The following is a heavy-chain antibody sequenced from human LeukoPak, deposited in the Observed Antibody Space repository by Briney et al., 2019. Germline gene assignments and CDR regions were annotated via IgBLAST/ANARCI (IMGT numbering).Heavy chain of an antibody. J-gene: IGHJ4*02. D-gene: IGHD2-15*01. Sequence: ASVKVSCKASGYTFTSYGISWVRQAPGQGLEWMGWISAYNGNTNYAQKLQGRVTMTTDTSTSTAYMELRSLRSDDTAVYYCARDIVVVVAVSAPADYWGQGTLVTVSS. CDR2: ISAYNGNT. V-gene: IGHV1-18*01. CDR3: ARDIVVVVAVSAPADY. CDR1: GYTFTSYG.